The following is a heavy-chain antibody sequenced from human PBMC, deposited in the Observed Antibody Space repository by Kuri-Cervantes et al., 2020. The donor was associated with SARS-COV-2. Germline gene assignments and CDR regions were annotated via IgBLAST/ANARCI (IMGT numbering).Heavy chain of an antibody. CDR1: GYSISSGYY. V-gene: IGHV4-38-2*02. CDR3: AREGCSGGSCYRSNWFDP. Sequence: SETLSLTCAVSGYSISSGYYWGWIRQPPGKGLEWIGSIYHSGSTYYNLSLKSRVTISVDTSKNQFSLKLSSVTAADTAVYYCAREGCSGGSCYRSNWFDPWGQGTLVTVSS. CDR2: IYHSGST. J-gene: IGHJ5*02. D-gene: IGHD2-15*01.